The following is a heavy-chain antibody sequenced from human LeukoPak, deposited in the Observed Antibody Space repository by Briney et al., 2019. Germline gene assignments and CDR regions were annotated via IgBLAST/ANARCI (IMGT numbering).Heavy chain of an antibody. J-gene: IGHJ4*02. V-gene: IGHV3-21*01. CDR3: ARERGGYGDYVLGDFDY. Sequence: GGSLILCCAASGFTFSSYSVNWGRQAPGKRLEWVSSNRSSSSYIYYADSVKGRFTISRDNAKNSLYLQMNSLRAEDTAVYYCARERGGYGDYVLGDFDYWGQGTLVTVSS. CDR1: GFTFSSYS. D-gene: IGHD4-17*01. CDR2: NRSSSSYI.